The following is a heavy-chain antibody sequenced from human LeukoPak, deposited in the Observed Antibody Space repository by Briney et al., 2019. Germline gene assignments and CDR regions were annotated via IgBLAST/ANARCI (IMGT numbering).Heavy chain of an antibody. Sequence: GGSLRLSCAASGFTFTTYAMHWVRQAPGQGLEHVSAISSNGDSTYYGNSVKGRFTISRDNSKNTLYLQMGSLRAEDMAVYYCARDLGVYWGQGTLVTVSS. J-gene: IGHJ4*02. CDR1: GFTFTTYA. V-gene: IGHV3-64*01. CDR3: ARDLGVY. CDR2: ISSNGDST.